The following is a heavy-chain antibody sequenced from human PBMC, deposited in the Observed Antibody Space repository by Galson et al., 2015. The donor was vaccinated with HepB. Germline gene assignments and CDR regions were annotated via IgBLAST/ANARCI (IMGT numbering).Heavy chain of an antibody. V-gene: IGHV1-18*04. CDR3: ARAIGGFGELLGDYGMDV. CDR1: GYTFTSYG. Sequence: SVKVSCKASGYTFTSYGISWVRQAPGQGLEWMGWISAYNGNTNYAQKLQGRVTMTTDTSTSTAYMELRSLRSDDTAVYYCARAIGGFGELLGDYGMDVWGQGTTVTVSS. J-gene: IGHJ6*02. CDR2: ISAYNGNT. D-gene: IGHD3-10*01.